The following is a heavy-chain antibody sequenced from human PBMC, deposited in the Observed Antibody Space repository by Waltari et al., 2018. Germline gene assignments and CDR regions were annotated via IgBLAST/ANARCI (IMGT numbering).Heavy chain of an antibody. V-gene: IGHV5-10-1*01. CDR3: VRTSTRDFYYMDV. J-gene: IGHJ6*03. Sequence: EVQLVQSGAEVKKPGESLRISCEGSGYDFSTYWITWVRHMPGKGLEWMGRIDPSDSYTNYSPSFRGHVTISVDRSISTAYIQWSGLRASDTAIYYCVRTSTRDFYYMDVWGKGTTVTVSS. D-gene: IGHD1-1*01. CDR2: IDPSDSYT. CDR1: GYDFSTYW.